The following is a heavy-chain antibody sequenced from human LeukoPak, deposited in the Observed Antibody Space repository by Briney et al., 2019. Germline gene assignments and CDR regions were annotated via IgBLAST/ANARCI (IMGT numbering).Heavy chain of an antibody. Sequence: GGSLSLSCGASGFIFRTQWMNWVRQAPGKGLVWVARINTDGTDTSYADSVRGRFTISRDNGKDTVYLQMNSLRPEDTAVYYCAKSNWFDPWGPGTQVTVSS. CDR1: GFIFRTQW. V-gene: IGHV3-74*01. CDR2: INTDGTDT. J-gene: IGHJ5*02. CDR3: AKSNWFDP.